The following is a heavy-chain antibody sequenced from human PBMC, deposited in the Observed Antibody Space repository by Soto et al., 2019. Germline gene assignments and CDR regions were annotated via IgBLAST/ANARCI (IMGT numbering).Heavy chain of an antibody. CDR2: INAGNGNT. CDR1: GYTFTNYA. D-gene: IGHD3-10*01. CDR3: ARSYGSGSYAWFDP. V-gene: IGHV1-3*01. J-gene: IGHJ5*02. Sequence: ASVKVSCKASGYTFTNYAVHWVRQAPGQSLEWMGCINAGNGNTKYSQKFQGRVTFTRDTSATTSYMELNSLRSEDTAVYYCARSYGSGSYAWFDPWGQGTLVTV.